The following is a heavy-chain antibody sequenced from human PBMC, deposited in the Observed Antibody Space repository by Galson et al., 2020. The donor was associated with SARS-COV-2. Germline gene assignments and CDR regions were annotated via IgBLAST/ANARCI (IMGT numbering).Heavy chain of an antibody. CDR3: ARDGRGYQLLSGAFDI. V-gene: IGHV4-59*01. CDR1: GGSISSYY. D-gene: IGHD2-2*01. Sequence: TLSLTCTVSGGSISSYYWSWIRQPPGKGLEWIGYINYSGSTKYSPSLRSRVTISVDTSKNQLSLKLTSVTAADTGVYYCARDGRGYQLLSGAFDIWGRGTMVTVSS. CDR2: INYSGST. J-gene: IGHJ3*02.